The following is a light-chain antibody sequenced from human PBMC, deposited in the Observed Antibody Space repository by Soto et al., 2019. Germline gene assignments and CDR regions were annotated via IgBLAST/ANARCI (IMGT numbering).Light chain of an antibody. V-gene: IGKV3-20*01. CDR3: HQYDRWT. CDR1: QSFNSIY. CDR2: GAS. J-gene: IGKJ1*01. Sequence: EIVWTQSPGTLSLSPGERATLSCRASQSFNSIYLAWYQQKPGQAPRLLIYGASSRATGIPDRFSGSGSGTDFTLTISRMEPEDFAVYYCHQYDRWTFGQGTKVDIK.